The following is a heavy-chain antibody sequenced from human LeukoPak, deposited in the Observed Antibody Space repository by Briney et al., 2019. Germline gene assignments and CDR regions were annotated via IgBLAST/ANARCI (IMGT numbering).Heavy chain of an antibody. J-gene: IGHJ4*02. D-gene: IGHD3-3*01. V-gene: IGHV1-69*05. CDR3: ARDPTYYDFWSGYLAY. CDR1: GGTFSSYA. CDR2: IIPIFGTA. Sequence: SVKVSCKASGGTFSSYAISWVRQAPGQGLEWMGRIIPIFGTANYAQKFQGRVTITTDESTSTAYMELSSLRSEDTGVYYCARDPTYYDFWSGYLAYWGQGTLVTVSS.